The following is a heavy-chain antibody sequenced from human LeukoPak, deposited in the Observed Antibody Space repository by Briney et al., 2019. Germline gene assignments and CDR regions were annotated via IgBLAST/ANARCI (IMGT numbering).Heavy chain of an antibody. Sequence: SETLSLTCAAYGGSFSGYYWSWIRQPPGKGLEWIGEINHSGSTNYNPSLKSRVTISVDTSKNQFSLKLSSVTAADTAVYYCARGPSIPIRKYGGNSQGFDYWGQGTLVTVSS. CDR1: GGSFSGYY. CDR3: ARGPSIPIRKYGGNSQGFDY. J-gene: IGHJ4*02. CDR2: INHSGST. D-gene: IGHD4-23*01. V-gene: IGHV4-34*01.